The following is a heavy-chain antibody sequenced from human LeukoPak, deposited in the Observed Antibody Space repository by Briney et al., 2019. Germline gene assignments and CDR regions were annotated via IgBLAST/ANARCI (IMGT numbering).Heavy chain of an antibody. CDR3: ARDRIAAAGDFDY. V-gene: IGHV3-7*01. CDR1: GFTLSNNW. D-gene: IGHD6-13*01. J-gene: IGHJ4*02. Sequence: PGGSLRLSCAASGFTLSNNWMSWVRQAPGKGLEWVANIKQDGSDKYYVDSVKGRFTISRDNAENSLYLQMNSLSAEDTAVYYCARDRIAAAGDFDYWGQGTLVTVSS. CDR2: IKQDGSDK.